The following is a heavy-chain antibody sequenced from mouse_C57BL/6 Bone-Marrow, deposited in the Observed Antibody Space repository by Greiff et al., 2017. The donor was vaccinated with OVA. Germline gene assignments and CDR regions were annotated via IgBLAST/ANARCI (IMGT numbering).Heavy chain of an antibody. V-gene: IGHV1-80*01. CDR2: IYPGDGDT. CDR3: ARRGDYYYGSSYGAMDY. D-gene: IGHD1-1*01. CDR1: GYAFSSYW. Sequence: LQESGAELVKPGASVKISCKASGYAFSSYWMNWVKQRPGKGLEWIGQIYPGDGDTNYNGKFKGKATLTADKSSSTAYMQLSSLTSEDSAVYFCARRGDYYYGSSYGAMDYWGQGTSVTVSS. J-gene: IGHJ4*01.